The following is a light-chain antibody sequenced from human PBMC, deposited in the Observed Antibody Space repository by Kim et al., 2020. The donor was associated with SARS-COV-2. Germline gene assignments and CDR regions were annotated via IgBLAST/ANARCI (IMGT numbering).Light chain of an antibody. V-gene: IGKV3-20*01. Sequence: SPGDTATLSCRTSQSVYNSYLAWYQQKVGQSPRLLIYGASSRATGIADRFSGRGSGTDFTLTITRLEPEDFAVYYCQLFDNSLYTFGQGTKLEIK. J-gene: IGKJ2*01. CDR1: QSVYNSY. CDR3: QLFDNSLYT. CDR2: GAS.